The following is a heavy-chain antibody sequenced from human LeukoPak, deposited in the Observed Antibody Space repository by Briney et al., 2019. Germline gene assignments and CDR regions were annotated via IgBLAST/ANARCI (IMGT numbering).Heavy chain of an antibody. Sequence: SQTLSLTCTVSGGSIRSADYYWSWIRQPPGKGLEWIGYIYHSGSTYYNPSLRSRVTISVDRSKNQFSLKLSSVTAADTAVYYCARVWGGSYFDYWGQGTLVTFSS. V-gene: IGHV4-30-2*01. CDR2: IYHSGST. J-gene: IGHJ4*02. CDR3: ARVWGGSYFDY. CDR1: GGSIRSADYY. D-gene: IGHD1-26*01.